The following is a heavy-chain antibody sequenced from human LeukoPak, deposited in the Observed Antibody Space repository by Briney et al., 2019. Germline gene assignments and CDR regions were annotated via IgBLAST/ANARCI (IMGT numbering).Heavy chain of an antibody. CDR3: AKDLSCPNDVCHGDFDY. V-gene: IGHV3-23*01. D-gene: IGHD2-8*01. Sequence: GGSLRLSRAPSGFILRSYAMRDVGEAPEKGVEWGSSISGSGGSTYSADSVKGQFNISRDNSKNTVYLQMTRLRAEDTAVYYCAKDLSCPNDVCHGDFDYWGQGTLVTVSS. J-gene: IGHJ4*02. CDR2: ISGSGGST. CDR1: GFILRSYA.